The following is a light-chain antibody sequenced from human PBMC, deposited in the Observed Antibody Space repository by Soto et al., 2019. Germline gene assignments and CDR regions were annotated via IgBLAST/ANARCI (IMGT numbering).Light chain of an antibody. V-gene: IGKV4-1*01. Sequence: DIVMTQSPDSLAVSLGERATINCKSSQSGLYRSDNKNYLAWYQQKPGQPPKLLIYWASTRESGVPDRFSGSGSGTDFTFTISSRQAEDVAVYYCQQYDSTPWTFGQGTKVEIK. J-gene: IGKJ1*01. CDR1: QSGLYRSDNKNY. CDR2: WAS. CDR3: QQYDSTPWT.